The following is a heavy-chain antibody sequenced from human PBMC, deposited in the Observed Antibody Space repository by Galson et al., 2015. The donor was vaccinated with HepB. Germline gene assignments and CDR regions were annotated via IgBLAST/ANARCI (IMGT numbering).Heavy chain of an antibody. Sequence: LSLTCTVSGGSIRGYYWSWIRQPPGKGLEWIGYIYYSGSTNYNPSLRSRVTISEDTSKNQFSLKLNSVTTADTAVYYCARGGSGSYYRYNWFDSWGQGTLVIVSS. J-gene: IGHJ5*01. V-gene: IGHV4-59*01. CDR2: IYYSGST. CDR1: GGSIRGYY. CDR3: ARGGSGSYYRYNWFDS. D-gene: IGHD3-10*01.